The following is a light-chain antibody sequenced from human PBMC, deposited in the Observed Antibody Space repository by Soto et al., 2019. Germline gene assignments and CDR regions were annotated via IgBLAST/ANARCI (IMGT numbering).Light chain of an antibody. Sequence: QSVLTQPPTASGTPGQRVTTSCSGSSSNIGNNAVNWFQQLPVTAPKLLIYSNNQRPSGVPDRFSGSKSGTSASLAISGLQSGDEADYYCAAWDDSLNGYVVFGGGTKVTVL. CDR2: SNN. J-gene: IGLJ2*01. CDR1: SSNIGNNA. CDR3: AAWDDSLNGYVV. V-gene: IGLV1-44*01.